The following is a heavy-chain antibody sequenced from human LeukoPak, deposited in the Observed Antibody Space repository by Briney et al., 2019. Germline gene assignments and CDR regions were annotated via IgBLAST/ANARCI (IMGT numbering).Heavy chain of an antibody. V-gene: IGHV7-4-1*02. J-gene: IGHJ4*02. D-gene: IGHD4-23*01. CDR3: ARDFGGNAVELSFDY. CDR2: INTTTGNP. Sequence: ASVTVSCNSSGYTFTSYAMNWVRQAPGQGSERMGSINTTTGNPTNSQGFTGRFVFSFDTSVSTAYLQISSLKAEDTAVYYCARDFGGNAVELSFDYWGQGTLVSVSS. CDR1: GYTFTSYA.